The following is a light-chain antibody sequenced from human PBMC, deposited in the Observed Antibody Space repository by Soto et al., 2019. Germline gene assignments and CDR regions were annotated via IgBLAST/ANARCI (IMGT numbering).Light chain of an antibody. J-gene: IGLJ2*01. CDR2: DVS. V-gene: IGLV2-14*01. Sequence: QSALTQPASVSGSPGQSITISCTGTSSDVGGYNYVSWYQQHPGKAPKLMIYDVSNRPSGVSNRFSGSKSGNTASLTISGLQAEDEADSYCSSYTSSSTRGFGGGTKVTVL. CDR3: SSYTSSSTRG. CDR1: SSDVGGYNY.